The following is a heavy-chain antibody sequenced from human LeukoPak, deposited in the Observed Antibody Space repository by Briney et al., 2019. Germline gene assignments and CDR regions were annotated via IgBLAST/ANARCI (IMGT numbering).Heavy chain of an antibody. CDR2: ISYDGSNK. Sequence: GGSLRLSCAASGFSFSSQNMNWVRQAPGKGLEWVAVISYDGSNKYYADSVKGRFTISRDNSKNTLYLQMNSLRAEDTAVYYCARAPWLVGDYFDYWGQGTLVTVSS. CDR3: ARAPWLVGDYFDY. CDR1: GFSFSSQN. J-gene: IGHJ4*02. V-gene: IGHV3-30*03. D-gene: IGHD6-19*01.